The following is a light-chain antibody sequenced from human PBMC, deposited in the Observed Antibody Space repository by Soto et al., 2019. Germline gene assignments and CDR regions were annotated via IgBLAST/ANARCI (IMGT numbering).Light chain of an antibody. CDR1: LSIRIF. Sequence: DIQMTQSPSSLSASLGDSVTITCRAGLSIRIFLNWYQQTQGKAPNLXIYAASSLQSGVPSRCSGSGAGTDFTLTISSLQPVDVATYDCQQSYSSTVTFGGGTKVDIK. CDR3: QQSYSSTVT. CDR2: AAS. V-gene: IGKV1-39*01. J-gene: IGKJ4*01.